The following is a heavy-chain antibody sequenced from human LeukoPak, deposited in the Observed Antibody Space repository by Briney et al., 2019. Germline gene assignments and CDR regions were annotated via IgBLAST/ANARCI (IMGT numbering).Heavy chain of an antibody. J-gene: IGHJ4*02. D-gene: IGHD3-16*01. CDR2: INPKSGVT. CDR1: GYTFSDYF. V-gene: IGHV1-2*02. CDR3: ARGWGSLYYFDF. Sequence: GASVKVSFKASGYTFSDYFVHWVRQAPGQGLEWMGWINPKSGVTKYAQKFQGRVTTVRDTATSTVYMDLSSLTSDDTAVYFCARGWGSLYYFDFWGQGTLVTVSS.